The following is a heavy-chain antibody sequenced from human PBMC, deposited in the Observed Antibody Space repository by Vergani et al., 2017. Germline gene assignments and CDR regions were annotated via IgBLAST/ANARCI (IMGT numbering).Heavy chain of an antibody. Sequence: QVQLQQWCAGLLKPSETLSLTFAVYGGSFSGYYWSWIRQPPGKGLEWIGEINHSGSTNYNPSLKSRVTISVDTSKNQFSLKLNSVTAADTAVYYCGRVGDFYGLGNRLLDLWGKGILVTVSS. D-gene: IGHD3-10*01. CDR3: GRVGDFYGLGNRLLDL. CDR2: INHSGST. V-gene: IGHV4-34*01. J-gene: IGHJ5*02. CDR1: GGSFSGYY.